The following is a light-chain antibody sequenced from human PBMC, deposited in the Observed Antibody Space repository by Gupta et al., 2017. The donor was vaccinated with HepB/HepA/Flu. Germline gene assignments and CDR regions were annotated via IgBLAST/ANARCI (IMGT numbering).Light chain of an antibody. CDR1: QSVSSN. V-gene: IGKV3-15*01. Sequence: EIVMTQSPATLSVSPGERATLSCRASQSVSSNLAWYQPKPGQAPRLLIYGASTRATGIPARFSGSGSGTEFTLTFSSLQSEDFAVYYCQQYNNWPPLTFGGGTKVEIK. CDR3: QQYNNWPPLT. CDR2: GAS. J-gene: IGKJ4*01.